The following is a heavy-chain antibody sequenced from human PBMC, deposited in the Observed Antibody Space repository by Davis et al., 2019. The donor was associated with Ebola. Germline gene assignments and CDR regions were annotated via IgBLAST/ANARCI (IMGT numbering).Heavy chain of an antibody. Sequence: MPSETLSLTCTVSGGSISRSDYHWGWIRQPPGKGLEWIGSIYYTGSTYYNPSLKSRVTMSVDTSKNQFSLKLSSVTAADTAVYYCARLDTGLGQQLPTGYWGQGTLVTVSS. CDR1: GGSISRSDYH. J-gene: IGHJ4*02. CDR2: IYYTGST. CDR3: ARLDTGLGQQLPTGY. V-gene: IGHV4-39*01. D-gene: IGHD6-13*01.